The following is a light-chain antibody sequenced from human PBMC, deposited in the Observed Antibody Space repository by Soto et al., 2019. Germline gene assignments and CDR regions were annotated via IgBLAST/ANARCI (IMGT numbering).Light chain of an antibody. CDR1: QGISSY. J-gene: IGKJ4*01. CDR2: SAS. V-gene: IGKV1-9*01. Sequence: DIQLTQSPSFLSASVGDRVTITCRASQGISSYLAWYQQKPGKAPKLLIYSASTLQSGVPSRFSGSESGSEFTLTISSLQPEDFGTYYCQQYNSLSSVSFGGGTKVEI. CDR3: QQYNSLSSVS.